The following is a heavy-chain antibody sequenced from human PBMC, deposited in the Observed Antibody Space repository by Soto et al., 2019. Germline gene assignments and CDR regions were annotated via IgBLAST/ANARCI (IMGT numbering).Heavy chain of an antibody. CDR1: GFTFSSYG. CDR3: ARDSSPYSSSDWFDP. V-gene: IGHV3-33*01. J-gene: IGHJ5*02. CDR2: IWYDGSNK. D-gene: IGHD6-6*01. Sequence: QVQLVESGGGVVQPGRSLRLSCAAYGFTFSSYGMHWVRQAPGKGLEWVAVIWYDGSNKYYADSVKGRFTISRDNSKNTLYLQMNSLRAEDTAVYYCARDSSPYSSSDWFDPWGQGTLVTVSS.